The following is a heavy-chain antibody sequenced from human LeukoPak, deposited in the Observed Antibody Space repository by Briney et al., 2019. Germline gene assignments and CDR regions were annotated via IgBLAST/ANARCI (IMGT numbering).Heavy chain of an antibody. V-gene: IGHV4-34*01. CDR3: ATRTRSWFDP. J-gene: IGHJ5*02. Sequence: PSETLSLTCAVYGGPFSGYYWSWIRQPPGKGLEWIGEINHSGSTNYNPSLKSRVTISVDTSKNQLSLKLSSVTAADTAVYYCATRTRSWFDPWGQGTLVTVSS. CDR2: INHSGST. D-gene: IGHD1-14*01. CDR1: GGPFSGYY.